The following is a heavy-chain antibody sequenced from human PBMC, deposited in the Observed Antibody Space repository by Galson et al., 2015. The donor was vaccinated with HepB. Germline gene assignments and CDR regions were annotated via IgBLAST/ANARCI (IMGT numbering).Heavy chain of an antibody. J-gene: IGHJ3*02. CDR3: ARVDCGGDCYSWPDAFDI. Sequence: SLRLSCAASGFTFSSYAMHWVRQAPGKGLEWVAVISYDGSNKYYADSVKGRFTISRDNSKNTLYLQMNSLRAEDTAVYYCARVDCGGDCYSWPDAFDIWGQGTMVTVSS. CDR2: ISYDGSNK. CDR1: GFTFSSYA. V-gene: IGHV3-30-3*01. D-gene: IGHD2-21*02.